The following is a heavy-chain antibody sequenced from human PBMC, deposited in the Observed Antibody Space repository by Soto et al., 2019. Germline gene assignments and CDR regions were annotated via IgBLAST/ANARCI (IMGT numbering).Heavy chain of an antibody. CDR2: ISYDGSNK. CDR3: ARRPVTYYFDY. D-gene: IGHD4-17*01. Sequence: QVQLVESGGGVVQPGRSLRLTCAASGFTFSNYAMHWGRQAPGKGLEWVAVISYDGSNKYYADSVKGRFTISRDNSKNTLYLQMNSLRAEDTAVYYCARRPVTYYFDYWGQGTLVTVSS. J-gene: IGHJ4*02. V-gene: IGHV3-30-3*01. CDR1: GFTFSNYA.